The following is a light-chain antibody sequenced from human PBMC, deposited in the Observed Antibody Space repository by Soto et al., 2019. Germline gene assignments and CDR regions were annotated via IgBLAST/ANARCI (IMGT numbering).Light chain of an antibody. CDR2: GAS. J-gene: IGKJ1*01. Sequence: EIVLTQSPGTLSLSPGERATLSCRASQSVSSSSLAWYQQKPGQAPRLLIYGASSRATGIPDRFSGSGSGTDFTLTISRLEPEDFAVYYCQQYGSSGTFGQGTKVDIK. CDR3: QQYGSSGT. CDR1: QSVSSSS. V-gene: IGKV3-20*01.